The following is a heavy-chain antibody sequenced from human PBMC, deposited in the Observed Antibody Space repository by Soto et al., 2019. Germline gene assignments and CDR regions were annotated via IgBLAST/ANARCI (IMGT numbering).Heavy chain of an antibody. CDR3: ARDNDYYGSGSYFTAFDI. Sequence: SVKVSCKASGGTFSSYAISWVRQAPGQGLEWMGGIIPIFGTANYAQKFQGRVTITADESTSTAYMELSSLRSEDTAVYYCARDNDYYGSGSYFTAFDIWGQGTMVTVSS. D-gene: IGHD3-10*01. CDR2: IIPIFGTA. J-gene: IGHJ3*02. CDR1: GGTFSSYA. V-gene: IGHV1-69*13.